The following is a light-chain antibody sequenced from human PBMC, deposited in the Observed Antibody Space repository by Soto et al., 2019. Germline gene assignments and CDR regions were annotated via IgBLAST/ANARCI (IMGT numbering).Light chain of an antibody. J-gene: IGLJ2*01. CDR1: SSDVGGYNY. CDR2: DVS. Sequence: QSALTQPASVSRSPGQSITISCTGTSSDVGGYNYVSWYQQHPGKAPKLMIYDVSNRPSGVSNRFSGSKSGNTASLTISGLQAEDEADYYCSSYTSISLVFGGGTKLTVL. CDR3: SSYTSISLV. V-gene: IGLV2-14*01.